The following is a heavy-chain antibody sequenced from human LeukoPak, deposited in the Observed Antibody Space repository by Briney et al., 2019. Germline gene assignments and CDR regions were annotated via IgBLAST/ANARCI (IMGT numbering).Heavy chain of an antibody. J-gene: IGHJ5*02. CDR3: AHRWEVVPAAIHWFDP. CDR2: IYWDDDK. V-gene: IGHV2-5*02. CDR1: GFSISTSGVG. D-gene: IGHD2-2*02. Sequence: SGPTLVKPTQTLTLTCTFSGFSISTSGVGVGWIRQPPGKALEWLALIYWDDDKRYSPSLKSRLTITKDTSKNQVVLTMTNMDPVDTATYYCAHRWEVVPAAIHWFDPWGQGTLVTVSS.